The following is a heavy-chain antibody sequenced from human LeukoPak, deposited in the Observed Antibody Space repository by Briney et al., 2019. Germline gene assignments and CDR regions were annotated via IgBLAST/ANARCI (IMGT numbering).Heavy chain of an antibody. Sequence: SETLSLTCTVSGGSISSYYWSWIRQPPGKGLEWIGYIYYSGSTYYNPSLKSRVTISVHTSKNQFSLKLSFVTAADTAVYYCARLSGYAWESFYDYWGQGTLVTVSS. J-gene: IGHJ4*02. CDR3: ARLSGYAWESFYDY. V-gene: IGHV4-59*01. CDR1: GGSISSYY. CDR2: IYYSGST. D-gene: IGHD5-12*01.